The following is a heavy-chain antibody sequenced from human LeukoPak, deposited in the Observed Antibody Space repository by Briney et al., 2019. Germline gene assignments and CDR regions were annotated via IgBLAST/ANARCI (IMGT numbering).Heavy chain of an antibody. CDR3: ARGAEYYAIWRGYAGYSDY. CDR2: MYHSGST. Sequence: SETLSLTCIVSGYSISTGYYWAWIRQPPGKGLEWIGSMYHSGSTYYNPSLRSRVTISLDRSKKKFSLKLTSVTAADTAVYFCARGAEYYAIWRGYAGYSDYWGQGISVTVSS. J-gene: IGHJ4*02. D-gene: IGHD3-3*01. V-gene: IGHV4-38-2*02. CDR1: GYSISTGYY.